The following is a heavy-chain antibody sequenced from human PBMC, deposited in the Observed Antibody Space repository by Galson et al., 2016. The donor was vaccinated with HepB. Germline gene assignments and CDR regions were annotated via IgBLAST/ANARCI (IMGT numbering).Heavy chain of an antibody. Sequence: SLRLSCAASGFIFSDYHMSWIRQAPGKGLEWVAVIAYDGSNKYYADSVKGRFTISRDNSKNTLYLQMNSLRAEDTAVYYCAKDRLGLQLWFIFHYWGQGTWSPSPQ. CDR3: AKDRLGLQLWFIFHY. CDR2: IAYDGSNK. V-gene: IGHV3-30*18. J-gene: IGHJ4*02. D-gene: IGHD5-18*01. CDR1: GFIFSDYH.